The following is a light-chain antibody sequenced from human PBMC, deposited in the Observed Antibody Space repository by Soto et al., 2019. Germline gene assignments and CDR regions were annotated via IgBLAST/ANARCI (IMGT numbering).Light chain of an antibody. CDR3: QQYSTFPRT. CDR2: DAS. Sequence: IQMTQSPSSMAASVGDRVTITCGASQGIRSWLAWYQQKPGKAHKFLIYDASTLESGVPSRSSVSGAGTECTLTISSLQPEDFATFYCQQYSTFPRTFGQGTKVENK. J-gene: IGKJ1*01. CDR1: QGIRSW. V-gene: IGKV1D-16*01.